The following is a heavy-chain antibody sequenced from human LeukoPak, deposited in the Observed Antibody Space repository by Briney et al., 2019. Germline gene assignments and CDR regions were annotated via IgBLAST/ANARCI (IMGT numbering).Heavy chain of an antibody. CDR1: GGSFSGYY. CDR2: INHSGST. J-gene: IGHJ5*02. V-gene: IGHV4-34*01. Sequence: SETLSLTCAVYGGSFSGYYWSWIRQPPGKGLEWIGEINHSGSTNYNPSLKSRVTISVDTSKNQFSLKLSSVTAADTAAYYCARSGLCGGDCPWGQGTLVTVSS. CDR3: ARSGLCGGDCP. D-gene: IGHD2-21*02.